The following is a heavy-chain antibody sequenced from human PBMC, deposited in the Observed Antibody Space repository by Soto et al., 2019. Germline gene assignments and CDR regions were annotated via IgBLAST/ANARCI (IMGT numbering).Heavy chain of an antibody. CDR3: VRKRLAYYGDFHY. V-gene: IGHV3-13*01. D-gene: IGHD3-22*01. J-gene: IGHJ4*02. Sequence: EVQLVESGGGLVQPGGSLRLSCTTSGFTFRTYDMHWVRQTTREGLEWVSAITYDGSTFYLGSVKGRFTIPRDNAKKSLYLQMDSLRAEDTAVYYCVRKRLAYYGDFHYWGQGTLVSVSS. CDR2: ITYDGST. CDR1: GFTFRTYD.